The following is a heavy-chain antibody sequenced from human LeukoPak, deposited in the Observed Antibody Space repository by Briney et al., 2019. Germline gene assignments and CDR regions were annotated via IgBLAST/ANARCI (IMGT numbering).Heavy chain of an antibody. CDR2: IYHSGST. J-gene: IGHJ4*02. Sequence: PSETLSLTCTVSGYSISSGYYWGWTRQPPGKGLEWIGSIYHSGSTYYNPSLKSRVTISVDTSKNQFSLKLSSVTAADTAVYYCARESDYWGQGTLVTVSS. V-gene: IGHV4-38-2*02. CDR1: GYSISSGYY. CDR3: ARESDY.